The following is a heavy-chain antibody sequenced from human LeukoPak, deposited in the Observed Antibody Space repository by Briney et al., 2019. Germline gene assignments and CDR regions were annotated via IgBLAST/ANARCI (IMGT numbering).Heavy chain of an antibody. Sequence: PGGSLRLSCAASGFTFSSYSMNWVRQAPGKGLEWVSYISSSSSTIYYADSVKGRFTISRDNAKNSLYLQMNSLRAEDTAVYYCARDRLELGGTIYYYYYMDVWGKGTTVTVSS. CDR3: ARDRLELGGTIYYYYYMDV. V-gene: IGHV3-48*04. D-gene: IGHD7-27*01. CDR2: ISSSSSTI. CDR1: GFTFSSYS. J-gene: IGHJ6*03.